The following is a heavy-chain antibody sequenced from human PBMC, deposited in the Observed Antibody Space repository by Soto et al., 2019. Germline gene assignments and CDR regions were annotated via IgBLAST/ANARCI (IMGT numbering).Heavy chain of an antibody. Sequence: ASVKVSCKVSGYTLTELSMHWVRQAPGKGLEWMGGFDPEDGETIYAQKFQGRVTMTEDTSTDTAYMELSSLRSEDTAVYYFATMAVMTLLDYYYYYMDVWGKGTTVTVSS. CDR2: FDPEDGET. CDR1: GYTLTELS. CDR3: ATMAVMTLLDYYYYYMDV. J-gene: IGHJ6*03. D-gene: IGHD3-16*01. V-gene: IGHV1-24*01.